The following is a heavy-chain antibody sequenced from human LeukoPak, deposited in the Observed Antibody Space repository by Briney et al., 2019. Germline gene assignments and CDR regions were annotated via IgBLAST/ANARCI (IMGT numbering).Heavy chain of an antibody. CDR2: MNPNSGNT. CDR3: ARAPDCSSTSCYTRGYYYYYMDV. Sequence: ASVKVSCKASGYTFTSYDINWVRQATGQGLEWMGWMNPNSGNTGYAQKFQGRVTITRNTSISTAYMELSSLRSEDTAVYYCARAPDCSSTSCYTRGYYYYYMDVWGKGTTVTVS. CDR1: GYTFTSYD. V-gene: IGHV1-8*03. J-gene: IGHJ6*03. D-gene: IGHD2-2*02.